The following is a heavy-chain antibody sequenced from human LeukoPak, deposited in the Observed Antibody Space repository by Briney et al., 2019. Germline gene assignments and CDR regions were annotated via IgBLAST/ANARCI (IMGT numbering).Heavy chain of an antibody. D-gene: IGHD6-19*01. Sequence: QTGGSLRLSCAASGFTFSSYAMSWVRQAPGKGMEWVSAISGSGGSTYYADSVKGRFTISRDNSKNTLYLQMNSLRAEDTAVYYCAKVGSGAREFDYWGQGTLVTVSS. CDR2: ISGSGGST. CDR1: GFTFSSYA. J-gene: IGHJ4*02. CDR3: AKVGSGAREFDY. V-gene: IGHV3-23*01.